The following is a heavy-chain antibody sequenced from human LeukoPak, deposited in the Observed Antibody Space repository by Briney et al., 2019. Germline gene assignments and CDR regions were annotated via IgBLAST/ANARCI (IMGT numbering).Heavy chain of an antibody. CDR1: GFTFSSYG. J-gene: IGHJ4*02. CDR3: AKDRKVVVVAATFDY. CDR2: ISYDGSNK. V-gene: IGHV3-30*18. D-gene: IGHD2-15*01. Sequence: QPVRSLRLSCAASGFTFSSYGMHWVRQAPGKGLEWVAVISYDGSNKYYADSVKGRFTISRDNSKNTLYLQMNSLRAEDTAVYYCAKDRKVVVVAATFDYWGQGTLVTVSS.